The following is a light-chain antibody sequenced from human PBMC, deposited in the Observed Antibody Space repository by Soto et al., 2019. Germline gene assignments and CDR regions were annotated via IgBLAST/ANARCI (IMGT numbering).Light chain of an antibody. CDR2: EVT. CDR3: ASYAGTKLFV. J-gene: IGLJ7*01. Sequence: QSALTQPPSASGSPGQSLTLSCTGTSSDVGFYNFVSWYQQRPGKAPKLAIYEVTKRPSGVPDRLSGSKSGSTASLTVSGLQADDEAEYYCASYAGTKLFVFGSGTQLTV. CDR1: SSDVGFYNF. V-gene: IGLV2-8*01.